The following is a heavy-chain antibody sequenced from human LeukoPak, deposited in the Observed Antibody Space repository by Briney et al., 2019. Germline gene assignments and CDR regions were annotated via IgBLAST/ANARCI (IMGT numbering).Heavy chain of an antibody. D-gene: IGHD3-16*01. Sequence: GGSLSLSCAASGFTFSDNYMSWIRQAPGKGLEWVSFISISGATIHYADSVRGRLTISRDNAKNSLYLQMNSLRAEDTAMYYCARTIIGIYGSFEYYFDLWGQGTLVTVSS. CDR1: GFTFSDNY. CDR2: ISISGATI. CDR3: ARTIIGIYGSFEYYFDL. V-gene: IGHV3-11*01. J-gene: IGHJ4*02.